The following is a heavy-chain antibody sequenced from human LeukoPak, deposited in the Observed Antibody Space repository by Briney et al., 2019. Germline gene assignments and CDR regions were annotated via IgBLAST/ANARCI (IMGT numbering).Heavy chain of an antibody. CDR2: IYYSGST. J-gene: IGHJ4*02. D-gene: IGHD3-10*01. Sequence: SETLSLTCTVSGGSISSSSYYWGWIRQPPGKGLEWIGSIYYSGSTYYNPSLKSQVTISVDTSKNQFSLKLSSVTAADTAVYYCARNRTHITMVRGATSALFDYWGQGTLVTVSS. CDR1: GGSISSSSYY. CDR3: ARNRTHITMVRGATSALFDY. V-gene: IGHV4-39*01.